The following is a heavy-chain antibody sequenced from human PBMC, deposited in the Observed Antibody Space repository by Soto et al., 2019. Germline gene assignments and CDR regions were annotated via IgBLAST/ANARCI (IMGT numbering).Heavy chain of an antibody. D-gene: IGHD3-22*01. Sequence: SETLSLTCDVYGGSFSGYIWTWIRQTPGKGLQWIGQINHSGSANYNPSLKSRVTISVHTSNSQFSLKLSSVTAADTAVYYCARLAYYDSSGYYLDAFDIWGQGTMVTVSS. CDR3: ARLAYYDSSGYYLDAFDI. CDR2: INHSGSA. V-gene: IGHV4-34*01. CDR1: GGSFSGYI. J-gene: IGHJ3*02.